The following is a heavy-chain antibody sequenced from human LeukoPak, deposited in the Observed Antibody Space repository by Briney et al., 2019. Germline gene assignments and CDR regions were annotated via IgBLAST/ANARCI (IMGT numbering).Heavy chain of an antibody. V-gene: IGHV1-69*05. Sequence: SVKVSCKASGGTFSSYAISWVRQAPGQGLERMGGIIPIFGTANYAQKFQGRVTLTTDESTSTAYMELSSLRSEDTAVYYCASGGYGDYYFDYWGQGTLVTVSS. CDR2: IIPIFGTA. CDR1: GGTFSSYA. J-gene: IGHJ4*02. CDR3: ASGGYGDYYFDY. D-gene: IGHD4-17*01.